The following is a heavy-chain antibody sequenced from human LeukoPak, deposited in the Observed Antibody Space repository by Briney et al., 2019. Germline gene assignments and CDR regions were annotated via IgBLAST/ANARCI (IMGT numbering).Heavy chain of an antibody. Sequence: SQTLSLTCAVSGASISRGGYSWSWIRQPPGKGLEWIGYIYYSGSTHYNPSLTSRVTISVDTSKNQFSLKLSSVSAADTAVYSCARDGRYSYGFDYWGQGTLVTVSS. CDR2: IYYSGST. CDR3: ARDGRYSYGFDY. V-gene: IGHV4-30-4*07. D-gene: IGHD5-18*01. J-gene: IGHJ4*02. CDR1: GASISRGGYS.